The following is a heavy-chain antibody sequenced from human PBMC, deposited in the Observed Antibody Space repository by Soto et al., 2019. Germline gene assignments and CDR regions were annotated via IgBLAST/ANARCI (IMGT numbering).Heavy chain of an antibody. V-gene: IGHV3-7*01. Sequence: GGSLRLSCAASGFTFSSYWMSWVRQAPGKGLEWVANIKQDGSEKYYVDSVKGRFTISRDNAKNSLYLQMNSLRAEDTAVYYCAREKVVAATVSPNDYWGQGTLVTVSS. CDR3: AREKVVAATVSPNDY. D-gene: IGHD2-15*01. CDR2: IKQDGSEK. CDR1: GFTFSSYW. J-gene: IGHJ4*02.